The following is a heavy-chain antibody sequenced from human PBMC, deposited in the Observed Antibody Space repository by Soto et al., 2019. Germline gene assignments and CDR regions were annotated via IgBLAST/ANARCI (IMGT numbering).Heavy chain of an antibody. J-gene: IGHJ4*02. Sequence: EVQLLESGGGLVQPGGSLRLSCAASGFTFSSYAMSWVRQAPGKGLEWVSGISGSAGTTYYADSVKGRFTISRDNSKNTLYLQMNSLRAEDTAVYYCAKRDLEWRHCSRTTCYPFDHWGQGTLVTVSS. CDR3: AKRDLEWRHCSRTTCYPFDH. V-gene: IGHV3-23*01. CDR1: GFTFSSYA. D-gene: IGHD2-2*01. CDR2: ISGSAGTT.